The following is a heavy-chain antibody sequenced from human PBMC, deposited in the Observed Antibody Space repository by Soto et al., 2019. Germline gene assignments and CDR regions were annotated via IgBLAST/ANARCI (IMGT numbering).Heavy chain of an antibody. Sequence: PGGSLRLSCAASGFSFSNAWMNGVRQAPGKGLEWVGRIKRKIDGEATDYAGPVKGRFTVFRDDSKSALYLQMNSLKGDDTAVYYCTTGSVEGVWGQGTTVTVS. D-gene: IGHD2-15*01. J-gene: IGHJ6*02. CDR3: TTGSVEGV. CDR2: IKRKIDGEAT. CDR1: GFSFSNAW. V-gene: IGHV3-15*07.